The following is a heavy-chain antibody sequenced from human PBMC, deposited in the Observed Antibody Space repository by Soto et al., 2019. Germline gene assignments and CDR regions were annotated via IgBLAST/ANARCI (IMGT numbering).Heavy chain of an antibody. CDR1: GYTFTSYG. V-gene: IGHV1-18*04. CDR2: ISAYNGNT. CDR3: ARDIVVVPAATRRNWFDP. J-gene: IGHJ5*02. Sequence: SVQVSCKAPGYTFTSYGISWVRQAPGQGHEWMGWISAYNGNTNYAQKLQGRVTMTTDTSTSTAYMELRSLRSDDTAVYYCARDIVVVPAATRRNWFDPWGQGTLVTVSS. D-gene: IGHD2-2*01.